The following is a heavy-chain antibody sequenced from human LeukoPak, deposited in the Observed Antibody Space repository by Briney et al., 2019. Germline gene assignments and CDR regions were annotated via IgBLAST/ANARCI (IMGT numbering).Heavy chain of an antibody. CDR1: GYTFTSYY. CDR3: ARDERAEVVSSSGDYWYFDL. V-gene: IGHV1-46*01. D-gene: IGHD6-13*01. CDR2: INPSGGST. J-gene: IGHJ2*01. Sequence: ASVKVSCTASGYTFTSYYMHWVRQAPGQGLEWMGMINPSGGSTSYAQKFQGRVTMTRDTSTSTVYMELSSLRSEDTAVYYCARDERAEVVSSSGDYWYFDLWGRGTLVTVSS.